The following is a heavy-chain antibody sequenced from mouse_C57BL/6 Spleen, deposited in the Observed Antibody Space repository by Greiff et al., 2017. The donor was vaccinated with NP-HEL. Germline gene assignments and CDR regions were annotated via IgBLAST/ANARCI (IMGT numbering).Heavy chain of an antibody. CDR3: ARHYGSSYEYFDY. CDR2: INPSSGYT. J-gene: IGHJ2*01. V-gene: IGHV1-7*01. D-gene: IGHD1-1*01. CDR1: GYTFTSYW. Sequence: QVQLKQSGAELAKPGASVKLSCKASGYTFTSYWMHWVKQRPGQGLEWIGYINPSSGYTKYNQKFKDKATLTADKSSSTAYMQLSSPTYEDSAVYYCARHYGSSYEYFDYWGQGTTLTVSS.